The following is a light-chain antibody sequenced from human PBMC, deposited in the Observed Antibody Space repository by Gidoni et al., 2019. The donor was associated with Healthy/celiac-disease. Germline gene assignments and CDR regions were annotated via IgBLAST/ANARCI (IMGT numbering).Light chain of an antibody. CDR3: QQRSNWPPLT. CDR1: QSVSSY. V-gene: IGKV3-11*01. CDR2: DAS. J-gene: IGKJ4*01. Sequence: EIVLTQSPATLSLSPGERATLSGRASQSVSSYLACCQQKPGQAPRLLIYDASNRATGIPARCSGSGSGTDFTLTISSLEPEDFAVYYCQQRSNWPPLTFGGGTKVEIK.